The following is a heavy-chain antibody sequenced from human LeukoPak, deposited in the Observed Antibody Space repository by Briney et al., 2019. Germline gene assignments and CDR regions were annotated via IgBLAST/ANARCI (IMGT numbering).Heavy chain of an antibody. D-gene: IGHD6-6*01. V-gene: IGHV3-66*01. CDR3: ARDGLVAQSYYYYGMDV. CDR2: IYSGGST. Sequence: PGGSLRLSCAASGFTFSDYYMSWIRQAPGKGLEWVSVIYSGGSTYYADSVKGRFTISRDNSKNTLYLQMNSLRAEDTAVYYCARDGLVAQSYYYYGMDVWGQGTTVTVSS. J-gene: IGHJ6*02. CDR1: GFTFSDYY.